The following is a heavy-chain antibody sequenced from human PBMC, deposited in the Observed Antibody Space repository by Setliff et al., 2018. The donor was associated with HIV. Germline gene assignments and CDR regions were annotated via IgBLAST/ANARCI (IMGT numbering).Heavy chain of an antibody. V-gene: IGHV3-23*01. Sequence: GGSLRLSCAASGYTFSSYAMTWVRQAPGKGLEWVSGISAGGYTTYYADSVKGRFTISRDNSKNTLYLQMNSLRAEDTAVYFCAKNDHLYYMDVWGKGTTVTVSS. CDR3: AKNDHLYYMDV. CDR2: ISAGGYTT. CDR1: GYTFSSYA. J-gene: IGHJ6*03.